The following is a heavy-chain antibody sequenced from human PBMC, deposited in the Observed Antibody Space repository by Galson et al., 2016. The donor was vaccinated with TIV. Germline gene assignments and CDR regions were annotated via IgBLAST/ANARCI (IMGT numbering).Heavy chain of an antibody. CDR3: ARGGLTGIRYSYYYDTDV. Sequence: LSLTCTVSGGPLSDNRYFLGWIRQPPGKGLEWIGSISDSGTTYYNPSLRSRVTISTETSERQFSLNLTSVTAADTAVYYCARGGLTGIRYSYYYDTDVWGQGTTVTVSS. CDR1: GGPLSDNRYF. J-gene: IGHJ6*02. CDR2: ISDSGTT. V-gene: IGHV4-39*07. D-gene: IGHD3-9*01.